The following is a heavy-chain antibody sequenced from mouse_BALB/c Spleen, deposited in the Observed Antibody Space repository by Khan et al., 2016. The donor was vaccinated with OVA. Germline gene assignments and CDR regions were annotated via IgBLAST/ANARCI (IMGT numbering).Heavy chain of an antibody. CDR3: ARSLYYSDSYAMDY. J-gene: IGHJ4*01. Sequence: EVKLLESGPGLVKPSQSLSLTCTVTGYSITSDYAWNWIRQFPGNKPEWMGYISSTGSTSYNPSLKSRISITRDTSKNQFFLHLNSVTTEDTATYYCARSLYYSDSYAMDYWGQGTSVTVSS. V-gene: IGHV3-2*02. CDR2: ISSTGST. CDR1: GYSITSDYA. D-gene: IGHD2-13*01.